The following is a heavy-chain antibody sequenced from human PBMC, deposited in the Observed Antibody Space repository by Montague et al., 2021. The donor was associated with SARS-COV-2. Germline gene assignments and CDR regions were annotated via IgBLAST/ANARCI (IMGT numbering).Heavy chain of an antibody. V-gene: IGHV3-48*03. CDR1: GFTFSSYE. CDR2: ISSSGSTT. D-gene: IGHD2-15*01. CDR3: ARDLLDYYYYYGMDV. Sequence: SLRLSCAASGFTFSSYEMNWVRQAPGKGLEWVSYISSSGSTTYYADSVKGRFTISRDNAKNSLYLQMNSLRAEDTAVYYCARDLLDYYYYYGMDVWGQGTTVTVSS. J-gene: IGHJ6*02.